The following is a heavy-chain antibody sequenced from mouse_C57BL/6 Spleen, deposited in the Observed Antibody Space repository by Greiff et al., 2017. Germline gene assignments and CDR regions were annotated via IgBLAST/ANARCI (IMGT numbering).Heavy chain of an antibody. J-gene: IGHJ2*01. CDR2: ISYDGSN. CDR3: ARESSGYVYFDY. CDR1: GYSITSGYY. Sequence: VQLQQSGPGLVKPSQSLSLTCSVTGYSITSGYYWNWIRQFPGNKLEWMGYISYDGSNNYNPSLKNRISITRDTSKNQFFLKLNSVTTEDTATYYCARESSGYVYFDYWGQGTTLTVSS. V-gene: IGHV3-6*01. D-gene: IGHD3-2*02.